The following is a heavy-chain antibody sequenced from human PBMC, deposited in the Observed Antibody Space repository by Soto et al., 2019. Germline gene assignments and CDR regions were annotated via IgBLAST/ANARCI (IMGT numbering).Heavy chain of an antibody. CDR2: INAGNGNT. Sequence: ASVKVFCKASGYTFTSYAMHWVRQAPGQRLEWMGWINAGNGNTKYSQKFQGRVTITRDTSASTAYMELSSLRSEDTAVYYCARDPGYSYGYNWGQGTPVTVSS. J-gene: IGHJ4*02. CDR1: GYTFTSYA. D-gene: IGHD5-18*01. CDR3: ARDPGYSYGYN. V-gene: IGHV1-3*01.